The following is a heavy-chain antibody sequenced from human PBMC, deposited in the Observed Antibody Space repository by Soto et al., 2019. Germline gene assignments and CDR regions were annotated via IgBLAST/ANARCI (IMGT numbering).Heavy chain of an antibody. J-gene: IGHJ5*02. D-gene: IGHD3-16*01. CDR2: MNPGSGDT. CDR3: ARMETFGSLNWFDP. Sequence: ASVQGSWQTAGYSFCNKDVSWVRQAHGQGLEWMGWMNPGSGDTGYAQKFQGRVTMTRDISIATAYMELSSLRSDDTAIYYCARMETFGSLNWFDPWGQGTLVTVSS. CDR1: GYSFCNKD. V-gene: IGHV1-8*01.